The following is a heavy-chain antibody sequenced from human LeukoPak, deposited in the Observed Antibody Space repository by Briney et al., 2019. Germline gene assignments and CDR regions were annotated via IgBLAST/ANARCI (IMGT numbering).Heavy chain of an antibody. V-gene: IGHV1-69*13. J-gene: IGHJ5*02. CDR1: GGTFSSYS. CDR2: IIPIFGTA. CDR3: ASSSQGIAAKYNWFDP. D-gene: IGHD6-13*01. Sequence: SVKVSCKASGGTFSSYSISWVRQAPGQGLEWMGGIIPIFGTANYAQKFQGRVTITADESTSTAYMELSSLRSKDTAVYYCASSSQGIAAKYNWFDPWGQGTLVTVSS.